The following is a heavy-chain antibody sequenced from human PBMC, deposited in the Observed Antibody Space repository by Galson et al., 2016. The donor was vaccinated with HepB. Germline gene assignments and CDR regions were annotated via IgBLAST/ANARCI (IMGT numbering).Heavy chain of an antibody. Sequence: SLRLSCAASGFTFSSYSMSWVRQAPGKGLEWVANIKEDGSEKYYVDSAKGRFTLSRDNAKNSMYLQMNSLRAEDTALYYCVRGAAGTLLRDYWGQGTLVTVSS. CDR1: GFTFSSYS. V-gene: IGHV3-7*04. CDR2: IKEDGSEK. CDR3: VRGAAGTLLRDY. J-gene: IGHJ4*02. D-gene: IGHD6-13*01.